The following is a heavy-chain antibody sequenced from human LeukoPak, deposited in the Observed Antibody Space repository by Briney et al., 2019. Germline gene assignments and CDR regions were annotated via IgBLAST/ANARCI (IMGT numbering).Heavy chain of an antibody. CDR3: AWTTVTTSKGIFVY. CDR2: INHSGST. Sequence: SETLSLTCAVYGGSFSGYYWSWIRQPPGKGLEWIGEINHSGSTNYNPSPKSRVTISVDTSKNQFSLKLSSVTAADTAVYYCAWTTVTTSKGIFVYWGQGTLVTVSS. V-gene: IGHV4-34*01. J-gene: IGHJ4*02. D-gene: IGHD4-17*01. CDR1: GGSFSGYY.